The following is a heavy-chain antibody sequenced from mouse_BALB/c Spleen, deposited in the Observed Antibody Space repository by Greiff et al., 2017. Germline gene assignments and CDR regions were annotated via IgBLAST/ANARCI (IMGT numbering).Heavy chain of an antibody. D-gene: IGHD2-4*01. CDR3: ARSLYYDYGFYY. CDR1: GYTFTSYW. Sequence: QVQLQQPGAELVKPGASVKLSCKASGYTFTSYWMHWVKQRPGQGLEWIGEIDPSDSYTNYNQKFKGKATLTVDKSSSTAYMQLSSLTSEDSAVYYCARSLYYDYGFYYWGQGTTLTVSS. CDR2: IDPSDSYT. J-gene: IGHJ2*01. V-gene: IGHV1-69*02.